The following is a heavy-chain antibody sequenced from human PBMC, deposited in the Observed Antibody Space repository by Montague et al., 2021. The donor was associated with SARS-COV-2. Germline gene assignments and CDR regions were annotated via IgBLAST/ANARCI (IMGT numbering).Heavy chain of an antibody. J-gene: IGHJ1*01. CDR3: AKKYRRRVYAKYIQY. CDR1: GFTFSSYA. D-gene: IGHD6-6*01. CDR2: IYSGGSST. Sequence: SLRLSCAASGFTFSSYAMSWVRQAPGKGLEWVSVIYSGGSSTYYADSVKGRFTISRDNSKNTLYLQMNSLRAEDTAVYYCAKKYRRRVYAKYIQYWGQGTLVTVSS. V-gene: IGHV3-23*03.